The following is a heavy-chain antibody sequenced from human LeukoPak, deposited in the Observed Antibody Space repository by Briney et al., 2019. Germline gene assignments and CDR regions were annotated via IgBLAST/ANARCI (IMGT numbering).Heavy chain of an antibody. CDR2: INPNSGGT. V-gene: IGHV1-2*02. D-gene: IGHD4-17*01. J-gene: IGHJ4*02. Sequence: GASVKVSCKASGYTFTGYYMHWVRQAPGQRLEWMGWINPNSGGTKYAQKFQGRVTVTRDTSISTAYLELSSLRSDDTAVYFCARYAGDYETVTDYWGQGTLVTVSS. CDR3: ARYAGDYETVTDY. CDR1: GYTFTGYY.